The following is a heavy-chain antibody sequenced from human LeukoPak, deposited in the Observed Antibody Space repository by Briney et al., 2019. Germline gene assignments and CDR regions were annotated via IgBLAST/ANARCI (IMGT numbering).Heavy chain of an antibody. J-gene: IGHJ4*02. CDR2: IYYSGST. D-gene: IGHD3-22*01. CDR1: GGSISSYY. V-gene: IGHV4-59*06. CDR3: ARFDSSGGGFDY. Sequence: SETLSLTCTVSGGSISSYYWSWIRQPAGKGLEWIGYIYYSGSTYYNPSLKSRVTISVDTSKNQFSLKLSSVTAADTAVYYCARFDSSGGGFDYWGQGTLVTVSS.